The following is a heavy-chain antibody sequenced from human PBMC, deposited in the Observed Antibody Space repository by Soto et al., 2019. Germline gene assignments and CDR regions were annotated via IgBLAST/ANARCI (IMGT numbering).Heavy chain of an antibody. D-gene: IGHD3-3*01. CDR3: ARDKDFWRESYFDY. CDR1: GFTFSSYG. J-gene: IGHJ4*02. V-gene: IGHV3-33*01. Sequence: QVQLVESGGGVVQPGRSLRLSCAASGFTFSSYGMHLVRQAPGKGLEWVAVIWYDGSNKYYADSVKGRFTISRDNSKNTLYLQMNSLRAEDTAVYYCARDKDFWRESYFDYWGQGTLVTVSS. CDR2: IWYDGSNK.